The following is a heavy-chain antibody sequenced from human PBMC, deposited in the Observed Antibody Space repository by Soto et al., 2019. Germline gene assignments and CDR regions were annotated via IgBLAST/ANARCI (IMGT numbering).Heavy chain of an antibody. CDR3: ASPLLDY. V-gene: IGHV4-59*08. J-gene: IGHJ4*02. CDR1: GASISSYY. CDR2: IYYSGST. Sequence: SETLSLTCAVSGASISSYYWSWIRQPPGKGLEWIGYIYYSGSTNYNPSLKSRVTISVDTSKNQFPLKLSSVTAADTAVYYCASPLLDYWGQGTLVTVSS.